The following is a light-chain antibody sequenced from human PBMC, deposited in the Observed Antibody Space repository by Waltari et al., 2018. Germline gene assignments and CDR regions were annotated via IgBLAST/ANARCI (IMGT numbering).Light chain of an antibody. V-gene: IGLV1-44*01. Sequence: QSVLTQPPSTSGTPGQRVPISCSGRSSNIGRNTVNWYQHLPGTAPKLLIYTNNQRPSGVPDRFSGSKSGTSASLAISGLQSEDEAGYYCAAWDDSLNGVVFGGGTKLTVL. CDR1: SSNIGRNT. J-gene: IGLJ2*01. CDR2: TNN. CDR3: AAWDDSLNGVV.